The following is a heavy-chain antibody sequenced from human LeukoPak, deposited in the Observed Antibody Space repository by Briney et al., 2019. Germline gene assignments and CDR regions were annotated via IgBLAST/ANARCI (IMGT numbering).Heavy chain of an antibody. J-gene: IGHJ4*02. V-gene: IGHV1-8*03. CDR1: GYTFTSYD. Sequence: ASVKVSCKASGYTFTSYDINWVRQATGQGLEWRGWMNPNSGNTGYAQKFQGRVTITRNTPISTAYMELSSLRSEDTAVYYCARRGRKDSSIDYWGQGTLVTVSS. CDR3: ARRGRKDSSIDY. D-gene: IGHD6-13*01. CDR2: MNPNSGNT.